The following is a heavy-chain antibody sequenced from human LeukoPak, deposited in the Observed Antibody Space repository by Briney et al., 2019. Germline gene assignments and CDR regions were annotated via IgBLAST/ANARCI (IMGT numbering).Heavy chain of an antibody. CDR1: GGSISSYY. Sequence: SETLSLTCTASGGSISSYYRSWIRQPAGKGLEWIGRIYTNGSTNYNPSLKSRVTMSVDTSKNQVSLKLSSVTAADTAVYYCARTLGHGAFDYWGQGTLVTVSS. D-gene: IGHD3-10*01. V-gene: IGHV4-4*07. CDR2: IYTNGST. CDR3: ARTLGHGAFDY. J-gene: IGHJ4*02.